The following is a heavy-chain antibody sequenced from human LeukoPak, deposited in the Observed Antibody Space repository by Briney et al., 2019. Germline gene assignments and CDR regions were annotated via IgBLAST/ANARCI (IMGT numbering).Heavy chain of an antibody. V-gene: IGHV1-69*13. J-gene: IGHJ5*02. CDR2: IIPIFGTA. CDR1: GGTFSSYA. D-gene: IGHD5-18*01. Sequence: ASVKVSCKASGGTFSSYAISWVRQAPGQGLEWMGGIIPIFGTANYAQKFQGRVTITADESTSTAYMELSSLRSEDTAVYYCARGGGIQLWQWGGRKFDPWGQGTLVTVSS. CDR3: ARGGGIQLWQWGGRKFDP.